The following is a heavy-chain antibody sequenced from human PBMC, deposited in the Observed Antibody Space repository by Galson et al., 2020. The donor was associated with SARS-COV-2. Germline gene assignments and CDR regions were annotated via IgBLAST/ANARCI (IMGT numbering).Heavy chain of an antibody. V-gene: IGHV3-9*01. J-gene: IGHJ6*02. D-gene: IGHD1-26*01. CDR3: AKDRWELLPEVGYGMDV. CDR1: GFTFDDYA. Sequence: SLKISCAASGFTFDDYAMHWVRQAPGKGLEWVSGISWNSGSIGYADSVKGRFTISRDNAKNSLYLQMNSLRAEDTALYYCAKDRWELLPEVGYGMDVWGQGTTVTVSS. CDR2: ISWNSGSI.